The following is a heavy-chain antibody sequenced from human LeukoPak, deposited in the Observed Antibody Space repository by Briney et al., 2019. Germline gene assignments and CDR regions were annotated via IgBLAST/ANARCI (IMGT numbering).Heavy chain of an antibody. V-gene: IGHV3-23*01. CDR1: GFTFSSYA. D-gene: IGHD3-9*01. CDR2: ISGSDST. J-gene: IGHJ4*02. Sequence: GGSLRLSCAASGFTFSSYAMSWVRQAPGKGLEWVSAISGSDSTYYADSVKGRFTISRDNSKNTLYLQMNSLRAEDTAIYYCAKGVRFLDWWVLDYWGQGSLVTVSS. CDR3: AKGVRFLDWWVLDY.